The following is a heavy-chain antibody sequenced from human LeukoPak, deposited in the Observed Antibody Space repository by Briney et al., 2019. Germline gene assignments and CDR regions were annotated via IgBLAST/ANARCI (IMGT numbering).Heavy chain of an antibody. D-gene: IGHD3-10*01. CDR1: GLTVTNAW. Sequence: PGGSLRLSCSASGLTVTNAWMNWVRQAPGEGLDWVGRIASKTDGRATDYAAPVKGRFTISIDDSKNTLNLQMNSLKTEDTAVYYCTTGIRGDWGQGTLVTVSS. V-gene: IGHV3-15*07. CDR3: TTGIRGD. CDR2: IASKTDGRAT. J-gene: IGHJ4*02.